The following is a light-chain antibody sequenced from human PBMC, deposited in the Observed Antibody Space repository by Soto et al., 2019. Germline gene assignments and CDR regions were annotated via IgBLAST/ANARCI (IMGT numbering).Light chain of an antibody. V-gene: IGLV8-61*01. CDR2: NTN. J-gene: IGLJ3*02. Sequence: QTVVTQEPSFSVSPGGTVTLTCGLSSGPVFTSSYPNWYQQTPGQAPRTLIFNTNTRSSGVPDRFSGSILGDKAALTITGAQADADSYYYCLLYLGGGIWVFGGGTKLTVL. CDR1: SGPVFTSSY. CDR3: LLYLGGGIWV.